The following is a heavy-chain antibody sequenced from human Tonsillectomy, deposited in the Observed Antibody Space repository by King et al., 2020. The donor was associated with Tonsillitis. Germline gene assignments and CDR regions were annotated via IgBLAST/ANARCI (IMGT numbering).Heavy chain of an antibody. D-gene: IGHD3-16*01. CDR3: ARVRGDFWGVDY. CDR2: LYSGGST. V-gene: IGHV3-66*01. CDR1: GFTVSSNY. Sequence: EVQLVESGGGLVQPGGSLRLSCAASGFTVSSNYMTWVRQAPGKGLEWVSVLYSGGSTYYADSVKGRFTISRDTSKNTLYLQINSLRVDDTAVYYCARVRGDFWGVDYWGQGTLVTVSS. J-gene: IGHJ4*02.